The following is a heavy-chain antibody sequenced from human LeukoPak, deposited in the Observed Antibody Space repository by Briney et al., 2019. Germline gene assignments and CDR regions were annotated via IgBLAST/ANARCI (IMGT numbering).Heavy chain of an antibody. CDR1: GFTFSSYG. CDR2: IWYDGSNK. J-gene: IGHJ5*02. Sequence: GGSLRLSCAASGFTFSSYGMHWVRQAPGKGLEWVAVIWYDGSNKYYADSVKGRLTISRDNSKNTLYLQMNSLRAEDTAVYYCARELTLRWFDPWGQGTLVTVSS. D-gene: IGHD2-15*01. CDR3: ARELTLRWFDP. V-gene: IGHV3-33*01.